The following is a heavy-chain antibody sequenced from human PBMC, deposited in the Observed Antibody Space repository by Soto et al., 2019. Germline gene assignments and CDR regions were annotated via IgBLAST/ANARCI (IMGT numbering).Heavy chain of an antibody. CDR3: ARTGGEMATNPLDY. D-gene: IGHD3-16*01. J-gene: IGHJ4*02. CDR1: GGSISSSSYY. CDR2: IYYSGST. Sequence: QLQLQESGPGLVKPSETLSLTCTVSGGSISSSSYYWGWIRQPPGKGLEWIGSIYYSGSTYYNPSLKSRVTISVDTSKNQFSLKLSSVTAADTAVYYCARTGGEMATNPLDYWGQGTLVTVSS. V-gene: IGHV4-39*01.